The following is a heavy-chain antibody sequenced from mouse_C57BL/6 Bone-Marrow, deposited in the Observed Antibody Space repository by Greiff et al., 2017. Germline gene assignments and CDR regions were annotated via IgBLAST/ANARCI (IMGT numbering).Heavy chain of an antibody. CDR3: MGDYDGYCDV. Sequence: QVQLQQTVAVLVKPGASVTLSCKASGYTFTSYWMPWVKQGPGQGLEWIGMIHPNSGSTNYNEKFKRKATLTVDKSSSPAYMQLSSLTSDDSAVYYCMGDYDGYCDVWVTGTTVTVSS. V-gene: IGHV1-64*01. CDR1: GYTFTSYW. CDR2: IHPNSGST. J-gene: IGHJ1*03. D-gene: IGHD2-4*01.